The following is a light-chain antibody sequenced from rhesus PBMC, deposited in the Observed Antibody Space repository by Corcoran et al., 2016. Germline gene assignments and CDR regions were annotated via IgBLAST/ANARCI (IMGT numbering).Light chain of an antibody. CDR3: SSYAGSDTYI. Sequence: QAALTQPRSVSGSPGQSVTISCTGTSSDIGGYNYVSWYQQHPGTVPKLMIYEVTKRPSGVSDRFSASKSGNTASLTISGLQAEDEADYYCSSYAGSDTYIFAGGTRLTVL. CDR2: EVT. CDR1: SSDIGGYNY. V-gene: IGLV2-32*02. J-gene: IGLJ1*01.